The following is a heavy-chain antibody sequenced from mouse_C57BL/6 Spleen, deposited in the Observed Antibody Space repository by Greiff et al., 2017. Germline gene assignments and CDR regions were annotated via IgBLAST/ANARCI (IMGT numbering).Heavy chain of an antibody. CDR2: INPGSGGT. J-gene: IGHJ2*01. CDR1: GYAFTNYL. CDR3: ARGRDYDQAFDY. D-gene: IGHD2-4*01. V-gene: IGHV1-54*01. Sequence: VKLLESGAELVRPGTSVKVSCKASGYAFTNYLIEWVKQRPGQGLEWIGVINPGSGGTNYNEKFKGKATLTADKSSSTAYMQLSSLTSEDSAVYFCARGRDYDQAFDYWGRGTTLTVSS.